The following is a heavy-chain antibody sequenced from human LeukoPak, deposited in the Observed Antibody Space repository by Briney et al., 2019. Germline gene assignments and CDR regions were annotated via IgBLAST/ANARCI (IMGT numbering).Heavy chain of an antibody. Sequence: ETLSLTCAVYGGSFSGYYWSCIRQPPGKGLEWIGEINHSGSTNYNPSLKSRVTISVDTSKNQFSLKLSSVTAADTAVYYCARGPLTSHYYYYGMDVWGQGTTVTVSS. CDR3: ARGPLTSHYYYYGMDV. CDR2: INHSGST. J-gene: IGHJ6*02. CDR1: GGSFSGYY. V-gene: IGHV4-34*01. D-gene: IGHD2-2*01.